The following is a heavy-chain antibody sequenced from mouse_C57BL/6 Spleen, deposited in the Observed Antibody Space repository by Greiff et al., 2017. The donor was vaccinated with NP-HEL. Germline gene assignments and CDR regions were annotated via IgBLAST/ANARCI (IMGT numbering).Heavy chain of an antibody. V-gene: IGHV1-81*01. D-gene: IGHD4-1*01. CDR2: IYPRSGNT. CDR1: GYTFTSYG. CDR3: ARGAHWDPYWYFDV. Sequence: QVQLQQSGAELARPGASVKLSCKASGYTFTSYGISWVKQRTGQGLEWIGEIYPRSGNTYYNEKFKGKATLTADKSSSTAYMELRSLTSEDSAVYFCARGAHWDPYWYFDVWGTGTTVTVSS. J-gene: IGHJ1*03.